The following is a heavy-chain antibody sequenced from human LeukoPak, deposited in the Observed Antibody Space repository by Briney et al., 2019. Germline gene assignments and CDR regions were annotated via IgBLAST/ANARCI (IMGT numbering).Heavy chain of an antibody. CDR3: ARVVSGSSWLILDAFDI. CDR2: IYSGGST. V-gene: IGHV3-53*01. D-gene: IGHD6-13*01. Sequence: PGGSLRLSCAASGFTVSSNYMSWVRQAPGKGLEWVSVIYSGGSTYYADSVRGRFTISRDNSKNTLYLQMNSLRAEDTAVYYCARVVSGSSWLILDAFDIWGQGTMVTVSS. CDR1: GFTVSSNY. J-gene: IGHJ3*02.